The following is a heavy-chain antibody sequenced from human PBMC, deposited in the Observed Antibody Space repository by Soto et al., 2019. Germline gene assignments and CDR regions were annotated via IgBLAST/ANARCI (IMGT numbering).Heavy chain of an antibody. Sequence: GGSLGLSCAASGFTFSSYAMSWVRQAPGKGLEWVSAISGSGGSTYYADSVKGRFTISRDNSKNTLFLQMNSLRAEDTAVYYCAKKVAGSEPFQHWGQGTLVTVSS. CDR2: ISGSGGST. CDR1: GFTFSSYA. J-gene: IGHJ1*01. D-gene: IGHD6-19*01. V-gene: IGHV3-23*01. CDR3: AKKVAGSEPFQH.